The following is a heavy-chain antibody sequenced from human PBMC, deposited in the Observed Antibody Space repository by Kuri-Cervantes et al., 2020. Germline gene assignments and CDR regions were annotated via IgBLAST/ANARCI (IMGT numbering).Heavy chain of an antibody. V-gene: IGHV5-51*01. CDR1: GYSFTSYW. Sequence: GGSLRLSCKGSGYSFTSYWIGWVRQMPGKGLEWMGIIFPADSDTRYSPSFQGQVTISVDRSISTAYLQWSSLEASDTAMYYCARHGVGTTSFYYYYMDVWGKGTTVTVSS. CDR2: IFPADSDT. CDR3: ARHGVGTTSFYYYYMDV. D-gene: IGHD2-2*01. J-gene: IGHJ6*03.